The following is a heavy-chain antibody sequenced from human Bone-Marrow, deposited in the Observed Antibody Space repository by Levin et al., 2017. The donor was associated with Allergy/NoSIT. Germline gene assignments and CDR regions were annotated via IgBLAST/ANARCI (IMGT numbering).Heavy chain of an antibody. D-gene: IGHD2-21*02. CDR2: ISVYDDDT. Sequence: ASVKVSCEASGYTFTSFPISWVRQAPGQGLEWMGWISVYDDDTNYAQNFQDRVTMTTDTSTNTAYMELRSLRSDDTAAYYCARGAYCGGDCYSPDYWGQATLVTVSS. CDR1: GYTFTSFP. CDR3: ARGAYCGGDCYSPDY. J-gene: IGHJ4*02. V-gene: IGHV1-18*01.